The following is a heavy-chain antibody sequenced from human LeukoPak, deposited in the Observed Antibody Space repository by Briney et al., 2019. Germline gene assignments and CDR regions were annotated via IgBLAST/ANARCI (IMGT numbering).Heavy chain of an antibody. D-gene: IGHD3-10*01. Sequence: SETLSLTCTVSGGSISSSSYYWGWIRQPPGKGLEWIGSIYYSGSTYYNPSLKSRVTISVDTSKNQFSLKLSSVTAADTAVCYCARLNYGSGSYLVHFDYWGQGTLVTVSS. CDR3: ARLNYGSGSYLVHFDY. CDR1: GGSISSSSYY. J-gene: IGHJ4*02. V-gene: IGHV4-39*01. CDR2: IYYSGST.